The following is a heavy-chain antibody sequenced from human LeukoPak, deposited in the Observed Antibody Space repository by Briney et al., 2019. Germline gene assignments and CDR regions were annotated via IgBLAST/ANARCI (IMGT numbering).Heavy chain of an antibody. CDR1: GFTFNNYW. Sequence: LPGGSLRLSCAASGFTFNNYWMHWVRQAPGKGLVWVSRIKSDGQITTYADSVKGRFTTSRDNAKNTFYLQMNSLRVEDAAVYYCASHYTAGYWGQGTLVTVSS. CDR3: ASHYTAGY. D-gene: IGHD4-11*01. CDR2: IKSDGQIT. V-gene: IGHV3-74*01. J-gene: IGHJ4*02.